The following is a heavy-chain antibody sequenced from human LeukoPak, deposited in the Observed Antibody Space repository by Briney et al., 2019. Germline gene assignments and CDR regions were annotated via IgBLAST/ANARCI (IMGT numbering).Heavy chain of an antibody. Sequence: GGSLRLSCAASGFTFRSYWMSWVRQAPGKGLEWVANINQDGSEKHYVDSVKGRFTISRDNAKKSLYLQMNSLRADDTAVYYCARDGGPFDFWGQGTLVTVSS. CDR3: ARDGGPFDF. V-gene: IGHV3-7*01. D-gene: IGHD3-16*01. J-gene: IGHJ4*02. CDR2: INQDGSEK. CDR1: GFTFRSYW.